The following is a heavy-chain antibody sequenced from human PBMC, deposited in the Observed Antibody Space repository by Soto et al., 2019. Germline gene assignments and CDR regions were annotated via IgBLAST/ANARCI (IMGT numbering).Heavy chain of an antibody. CDR1: GGSISSSSYY. D-gene: IGHD4-17*01. CDR3: ARPHFYGDYDHDAFDI. CDR2: IYYSGST. Sequence: PSETLSLACTVSGGSISSSSYYWGWIRQPPGKGLEWIGSIYYSGSTYYNPSLKSRVTISVDTSKNQFSLKLSSVTAADTAVYYCARPHFYGDYDHDAFDIWGQGTMVTVSS. V-gene: IGHV4-39*01. J-gene: IGHJ3*02.